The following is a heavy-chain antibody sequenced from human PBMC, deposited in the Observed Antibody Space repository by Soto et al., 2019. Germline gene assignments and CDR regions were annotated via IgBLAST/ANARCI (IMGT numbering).Heavy chain of an antibody. V-gene: IGHV5-51*01. J-gene: IGHJ6*02. CDR3: ASRVYHYFSVMDV. CDR1: GYSIISYW. Sequence: SQKISSKGSGYSIISYWIRWVSKIPGKGLEWMGIIYPGDSDTRYSPSFQGQVTISADKSISTAYLQWSSLKASDTAMYHCASRVYHYFSVMDVRGQGTTVTVSS. CDR2: IYPGDSDT.